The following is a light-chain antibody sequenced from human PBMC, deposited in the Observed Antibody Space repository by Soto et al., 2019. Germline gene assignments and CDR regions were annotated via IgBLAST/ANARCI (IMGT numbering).Light chain of an antibody. Sequence: QSALTQTASVSGSPGQSITISCTGTSTDPSTYDLVSWYQQHPGKSPQLIIYEVAKRPSGVSARFSGSQSGDTASLTISGLKAADEAYYYCCSRLFGGGTKKTVL. J-gene: IGLJ2*01. CDR3: CSRL. V-gene: IGLV2-23*02. CDR1: STDPSTYDL. CDR2: EVA.